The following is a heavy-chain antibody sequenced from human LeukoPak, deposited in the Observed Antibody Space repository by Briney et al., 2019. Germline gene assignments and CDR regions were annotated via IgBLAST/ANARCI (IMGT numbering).Heavy chain of an antibody. CDR1: GGTFSSYA. Sequence: SVKVSCKASGGTFSSYAISWVRQASGQGLEWMGRIIPIFGTANYAQKFQGRVTITTDESTSTAYMELSSLRSEDTAVYYCARDSRITIFGALYYYMDVWGKGTTVTVSS. D-gene: IGHD3-3*01. J-gene: IGHJ6*03. CDR2: IIPIFGTA. CDR3: ARDSRITIFGALYYYMDV. V-gene: IGHV1-69*05.